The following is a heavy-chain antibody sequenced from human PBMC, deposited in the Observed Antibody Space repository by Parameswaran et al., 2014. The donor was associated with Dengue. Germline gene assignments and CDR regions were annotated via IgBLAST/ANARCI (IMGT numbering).Heavy chain of an antibody. D-gene: IGHD3-3*01. J-gene: IGHJ6*02. V-gene: IGHV4-59*01. CDR2: IYYSGST. CDR3: ARVGPTLFGVVTYGMDV. Sequence: WIRQPPGKGLEWIGYIYYSGSTNYNPSLKSRVTISVDTSKNQFSLKLSSVTAADTAVYYCARVGPTLFGVVTYGMDVWGQGTTVTVSS.